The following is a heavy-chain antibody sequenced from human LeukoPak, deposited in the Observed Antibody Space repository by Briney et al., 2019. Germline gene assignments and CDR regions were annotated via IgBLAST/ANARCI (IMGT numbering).Heavy chain of an antibody. CDR2: INHSGST. CDR3: AREGISLPDY. CDR1: GGSFSDYY. J-gene: IGHJ4*02. D-gene: IGHD3-3*02. V-gene: IGHV4-34*01. Sequence: SETLSLTCAVYGGSFSDYYWSWIRQPPGKGLEWIGEINHSGSTNYNPSLKSRATISIDTSKNQFSLKVSSVTAADTAVYYCAREGISLPDYWGQGTRVTVSS.